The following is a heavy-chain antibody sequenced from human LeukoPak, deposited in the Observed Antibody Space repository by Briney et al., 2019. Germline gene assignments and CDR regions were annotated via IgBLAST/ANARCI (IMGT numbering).Heavy chain of an antibody. CDR2: ISGSGDAT. V-gene: IGHV3-23*01. CDR1: GFTFSSYA. Sequence: GGSLRLSCAASGFTFSSYAMSWVRQAPGKGLEWVSTISGSGDATYYAESVKGQFTISRDNSKNTLYLQMNSLRAEDTAVYYCAKDVGYCGSTSCYFSYWGQGTLVTVAS. D-gene: IGHD2-2*01. CDR3: AKDVGYCGSTSCYFSY. J-gene: IGHJ4*02.